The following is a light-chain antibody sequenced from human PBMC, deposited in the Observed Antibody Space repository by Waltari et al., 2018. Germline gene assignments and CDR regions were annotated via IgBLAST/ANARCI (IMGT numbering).Light chain of an antibody. Sequence: QSALTQPATVSGSPTQSITISCTGSSSDVGSSNLVSWYLQHPGKAPKLIIYEVSKRPSGVSNRFSGSKSGNTASLTISGLQAEDEADYYCYSYAGGSVFGTGTKVTVL. CDR2: EVS. J-gene: IGLJ1*01. CDR3: YSYAGGSV. V-gene: IGLV2-23*02. CDR1: SSDVGSSNL.